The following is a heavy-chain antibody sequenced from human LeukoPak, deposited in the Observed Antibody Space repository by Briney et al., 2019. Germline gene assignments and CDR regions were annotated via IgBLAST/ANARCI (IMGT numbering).Heavy chain of an antibody. J-gene: IGHJ5*02. CDR1: GGSISSYY. V-gene: IGHV4-59*01. CDR3: ARGTYYYYDSSGYLFWFDP. CDR2: IYYSGST. D-gene: IGHD3-22*01. Sequence: PSETLSLTCTVSGGSISSYYWSWIRQPPGKGLEWIRFIYYSGSTNYNPSLKSRATISVDTSKNQFSLKLSSVTAADTAVYYCARGTYYYYDSSGYLFWFDPWGQGTLVTVSS.